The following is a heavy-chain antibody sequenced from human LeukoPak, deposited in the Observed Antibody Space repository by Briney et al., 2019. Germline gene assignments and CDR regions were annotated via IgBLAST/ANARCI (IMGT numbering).Heavy chain of an antibody. Sequence: ASVTVSFMASVYTFTSYGISWVRQAPGKGLAWMGWISAYNGNKNYAHKLQGRVTMTTDTYTSTAYMELRSLRSDDTAVYYCARGGVVVPAPRASWFDPWGQGTLVTVSS. V-gene: IGHV1-18*01. CDR1: VYTFTSYG. CDR3: ARGGVVVPAPRASWFDP. CDR2: ISAYNGNK. J-gene: IGHJ5*02. D-gene: IGHD2-2*01.